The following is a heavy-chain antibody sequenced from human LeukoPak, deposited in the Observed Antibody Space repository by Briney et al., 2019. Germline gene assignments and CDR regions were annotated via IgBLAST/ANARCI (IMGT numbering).Heavy chain of an antibody. CDR3: ASQSSGLYSRGGS. V-gene: IGHV4-34*01. D-gene: IGHD3-10*01. J-gene: IGHJ5*02. CDR1: GGSFSAYY. Sequence: SETLSLTCVVYGGSFSAYYWSWVLQPPGKGLEWIGEIDHGGSANYNPSLKSRVAISVDTSRNQFSLKLNSVTAADTAVYYCASQSSGLYSRGGSWGQGTLVTVSS. CDR2: IDHGGSA.